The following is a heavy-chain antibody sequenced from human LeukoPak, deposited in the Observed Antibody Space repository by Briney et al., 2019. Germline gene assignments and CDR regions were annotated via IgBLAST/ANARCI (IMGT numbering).Heavy chain of an antibody. J-gene: IGHJ4*02. CDR2: IWYDGSNK. Sequence: QAGGSLRLSCAASGFTFSSYAMSWVRQAPGKGLEWVAVIWYDGSNKYYADSVKGRFTISRDNSKNTLYLQMNSLRAEDTAVYYCARTHSNLAFDYWGQGTLVTVSS. D-gene: IGHD4-4*01. CDR1: GFTFSSYA. V-gene: IGHV3-33*08. CDR3: ARTHSNLAFDY.